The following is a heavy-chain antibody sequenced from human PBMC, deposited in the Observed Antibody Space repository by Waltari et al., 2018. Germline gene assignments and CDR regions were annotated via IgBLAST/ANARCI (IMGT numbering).Heavy chain of an antibody. Sequence: QVQLQESGPGLVQPSETLSLTCAVSGYSISSGYYWGWIRQPPGKGLEWIGSIYHSGSTYYNPSLKSRVTISVDTSKNQFSLKLSSVTAADTAVYYCARDRVAALAGGFDYWGQGTLVTVSS. CDR2: IYHSGST. J-gene: IGHJ4*02. CDR1: GYSISSGYY. D-gene: IGHD6-13*01. CDR3: ARDRVAALAGGFDY. V-gene: IGHV4-38-2*02.